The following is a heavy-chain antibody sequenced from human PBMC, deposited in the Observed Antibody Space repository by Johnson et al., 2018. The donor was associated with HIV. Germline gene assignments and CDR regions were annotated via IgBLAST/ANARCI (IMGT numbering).Heavy chain of an antibody. Sequence: EVQLVESGGGVVRPGGSLRLSCAASGFTFDDYGMSWVRQAPGKGLEWVSNIDWNGGRQGYVDSVKGRFTISRDNAKNSLYMEMNSLRAEDTALYYCARQHYYDSGGQGGGLDIWGQGTMVTVSS. CDR3: ARQHYYDSGGQGGGLDI. V-gene: IGHV3-20*04. J-gene: IGHJ3*02. CDR1: GFTFDDYG. D-gene: IGHD3-22*01. CDR2: IDWNGGRQ.